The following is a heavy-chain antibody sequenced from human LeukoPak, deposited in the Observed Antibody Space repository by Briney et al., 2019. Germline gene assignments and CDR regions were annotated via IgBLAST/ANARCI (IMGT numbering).Heavy chain of an antibody. V-gene: IGHV1-24*01. Sequence: EASVKVSCKVSGYTLTELSMHWVRQAPGKGLEWMGGFDPEDGETIYAQKFQGRVTMTEDTSTDTAYMELSSLRSEDTAVYYCATVSRVPAARRELGNYYYGMDVWGQGTTVTVSS. J-gene: IGHJ6*02. D-gene: IGHD2-2*01. CDR2: FDPEDGET. CDR3: ATVSRVPAARRELGNYYYGMDV. CDR1: GYTLTELS.